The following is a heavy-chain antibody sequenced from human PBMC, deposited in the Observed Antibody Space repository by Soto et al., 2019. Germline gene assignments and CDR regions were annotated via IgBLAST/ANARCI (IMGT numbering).Heavy chain of an antibody. CDR2: IYSGGSS. J-gene: IGHJ6*02. CDR3: ARDRFLLYQHRKYYYYYAMDV. CDR1: GFTVSSNY. D-gene: IGHD3-3*01. V-gene: IGHV3-53*01. Sequence: PGGSLRLSCAASGFTVSSNYMSWVRQAPGKGLEWVSVIYSGGSSYYADSVKGRFTISRDNSKNTLYLQMSSLRAEDTAVYYCARDRFLLYQHRKYYYYYAMDVWGPGTTVTVSS.